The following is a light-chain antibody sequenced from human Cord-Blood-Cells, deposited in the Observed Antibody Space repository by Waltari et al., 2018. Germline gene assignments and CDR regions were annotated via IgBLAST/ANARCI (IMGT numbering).Light chain of an antibody. Sequence: DIQMTQSQSSLSASVADRVTITCQASQDISNYLNWYQQKPGKAPKLLIYDASNLETGVPSRFSGSGSGTDFTFTISSLQPEDIATYYCQQYDNLPLTFGGGTKVEIK. V-gene: IGKV1-33*01. CDR1: QDISNY. CDR2: DAS. J-gene: IGKJ4*01. CDR3: QQYDNLPLT.